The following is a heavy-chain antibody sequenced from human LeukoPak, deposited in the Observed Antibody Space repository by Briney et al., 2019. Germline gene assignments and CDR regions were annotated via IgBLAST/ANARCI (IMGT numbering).Heavy chain of an antibody. D-gene: IGHD2-15*01. CDR2: ISYDGSNK. J-gene: IGHJ3*02. CDR1: GFTFSSYG. V-gene: IGHV3-30*18. Sequence: PGRSLRLSCAASGFTFSSYGMHWVRQAPGKGLEWVAVISYDGSNKYYADSVKGRFTISRDNSKNTLYLQMNSLRAEDTAVYYCAKQGYCSGGSCYGDDAFDIWGQGTMVTVSS. CDR3: AKQGYCSGGSCYGDDAFDI.